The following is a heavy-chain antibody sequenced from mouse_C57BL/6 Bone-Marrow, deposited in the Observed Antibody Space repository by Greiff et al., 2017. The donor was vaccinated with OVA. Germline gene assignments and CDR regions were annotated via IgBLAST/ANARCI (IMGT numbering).Heavy chain of an antibody. J-gene: IGHJ2*01. CDR1: GFNIKDDY. CDR3: TIESFGY. CDR2: IDPENGDT. Sequence: EVQLVESGAELVRPGASVKLSCTASGFNIKDDYMHWVKQRPEQGLEWIGWIDPENGDTEYASKFQGKATITADTSSNTAYLQLSSLTSEDTAVSYCTIESFGYWGQGTTLTVSS. V-gene: IGHV14-4*01.